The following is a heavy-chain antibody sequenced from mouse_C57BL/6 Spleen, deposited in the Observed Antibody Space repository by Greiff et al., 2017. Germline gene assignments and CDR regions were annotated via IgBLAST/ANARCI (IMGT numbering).Heavy chain of an antibody. CDR3: ARNPYYYGIDY. J-gene: IGHJ2*01. D-gene: IGHD1-1*01. CDR2: IWSGGST. V-gene: IGHV2-2*01. Sequence: QVQLQQSGPGLVQPSQSLSITCTVSGFSLTSYGVHWVRQSPGKGLEWLGVIWSGGSTDYNAAFISRLSISKDNSKSQVFFKMNSLQADDTAIYYCARNPYYYGIDYWGQGTTLTVSS. CDR1: GFSLTSYG.